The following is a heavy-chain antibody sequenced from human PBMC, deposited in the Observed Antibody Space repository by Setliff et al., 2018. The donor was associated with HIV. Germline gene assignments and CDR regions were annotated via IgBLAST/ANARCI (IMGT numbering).Heavy chain of an antibody. J-gene: IGHJ5*02. CDR3: ARLPISGTLNWFDP. Sequence: GGSLRLSCAVSGFTFRNYDMHWVRQAPGKGLEWVSGIGTVGDTYYPDSVKGRFTISRDNAKNSLYLQMNSLRAEDTAVYYCARLPISGTLNWFDPWGQGTLVTVSS. CDR1: GFTFRNYD. V-gene: IGHV3-13*01. D-gene: IGHD3-10*01. CDR2: IGTVGDT.